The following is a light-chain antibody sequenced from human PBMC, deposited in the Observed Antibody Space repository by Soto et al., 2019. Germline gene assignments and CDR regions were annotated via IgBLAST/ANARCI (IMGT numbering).Light chain of an antibody. CDR2: DVN. J-gene: IGLJ1*01. CDR1: SIDVGGYNY. V-gene: IGLV2-11*01. Sequence: QSALTQPRSVSGSPGQSVTISCTGTSIDVGGYNYVSWYQQHPGKAPKLMIYDVNKRPSGVPDRFSGSKSGNSASLTISGLQAEDEADYYCCSYAGSYTYVFGTGTKLTVL. CDR3: CSYAGSYTYV.